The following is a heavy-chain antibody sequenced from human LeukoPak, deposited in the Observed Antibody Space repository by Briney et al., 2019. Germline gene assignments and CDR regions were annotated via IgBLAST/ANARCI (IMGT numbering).Heavy chain of an antibody. V-gene: IGHV1-69*05. D-gene: IGHD2-2*01. Sequence: SVTLSFKAAGGTFSSYAFSWVWQAPGQGLGWMGGMITIFGTANYAQTFPGRGTITTAESTSTAYMELSSLRSEDTAVYYCARGRRVVVPAAHTLRPSHYFDYWGQGTLVTVSS. CDR3: ARGRRVVVPAAHTLRPSHYFDY. J-gene: IGHJ4*02. CDR2: MITIFGTA. CDR1: GGTFSSYA.